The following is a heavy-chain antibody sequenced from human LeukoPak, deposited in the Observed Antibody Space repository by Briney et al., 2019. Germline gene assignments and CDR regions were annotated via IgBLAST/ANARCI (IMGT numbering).Heavy chain of an antibody. Sequence: GASVKVSCKASGYTFTGYYMHWVRQAPGQGLVWMGRINPNSGGTNYAQKFQGRVTMTRDTSISTAYMELSRLRSDDTAVYYCARKNWNYGVHYYYYMDVWGKGTTVTVSS. CDR1: GYTFTGYY. CDR2: INPNSGGT. J-gene: IGHJ6*03. D-gene: IGHD1-7*01. CDR3: ARKNWNYGVHYYYYMDV. V-gene: IGHV1-2*06.